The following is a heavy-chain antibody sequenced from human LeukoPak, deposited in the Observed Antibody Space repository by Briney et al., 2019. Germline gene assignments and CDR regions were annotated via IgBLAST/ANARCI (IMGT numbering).Heavy chain of an antibody. Sequence: GGSLRLSCAASGFTFNTYAMSWVRQAPGKGLEWVSATTASGTNTNYADSVRGRFTISRDNSKNTLYLQMNSLRAEDTAVYYCAKDERAFRWQRPYFDFWGQGTLVTVSS. CDR1: GFTFNTYA. J-gene: IGHJ4*02. CDR2: TTASGTNT. D-gene: IGHD4-23*01. V-gene: IGHV3-23*01. CDR3: AKDERAFRWQRPYFDF.